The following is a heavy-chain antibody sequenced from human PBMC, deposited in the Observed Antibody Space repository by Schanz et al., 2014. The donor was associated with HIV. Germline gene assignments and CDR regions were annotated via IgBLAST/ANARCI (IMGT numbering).Heavy chain of an antibody. V-gene: IGHV3-30*18. CDR1: GFTFSSYG. D-gene: IGHD2-15*01. CDR2: ISYDGSNK. Sequence: QVQLVESGGGVVQPGRSLRLSCAASGFTFSSYGMHWVRQAPGKGLEWVAIISYDGSNKYYADSVKGRFTISRDNSRDTLYLQMNSLRAEDTAVYYCAKSSRIYMAIVVEWGQGTLVTVSS. J-gene: IGHJ4*02. CDR3: AKSSRIYMAIVVE.